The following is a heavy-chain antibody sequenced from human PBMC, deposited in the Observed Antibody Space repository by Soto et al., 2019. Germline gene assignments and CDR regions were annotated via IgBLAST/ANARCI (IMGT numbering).Heavy chain of an antibody. CDR1: GFTFSSYA. D-gene: IGHD1-26*01. Sequence: EVQLLESGGGLVQPGGSLRLSCAASGFTFSSYAMSWVRQAPGKGLEWVSAISGSGGSTYYADSVKGRFTISRDNSKNTLYLQMNSLRAEDTAVYYCASSDRPRMGATSYWGQGTLVTVSS. CDR2: ISGSGGST. J-gene: IGHJ4*02. V-gene: IGHV3-23*01. CDR3: ASSDRPRMGATSY.